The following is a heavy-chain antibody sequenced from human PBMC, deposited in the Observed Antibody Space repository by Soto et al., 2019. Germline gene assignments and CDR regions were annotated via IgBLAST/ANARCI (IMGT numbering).Heavy chain of an antibody. Sequence: ASVKVSCKASGYTFTSYDINWVRQATGQGLEWMGWMNPNSGNTGYAQKFQGRVTMTRNTSISTAYMELSSLRSEDTAVYYCARGPKARAIWGYYYMDVWGKGTTVTVSS. V-gene: IGHV1-8*01. J-gene: IGHJ6*03. D-gene: IGHD6-6*01. CDR2: MNPNSGNT. CDR3: ARGPKARAIWGYYYMDV. CDR1: GYTFTSYD.